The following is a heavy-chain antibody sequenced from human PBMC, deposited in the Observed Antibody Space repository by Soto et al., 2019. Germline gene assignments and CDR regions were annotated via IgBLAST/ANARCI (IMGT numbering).Heavy chain of an antibody. Sequence: QITLKEAGPTLVKPTQTLTLTCTFSGFSLSTSGVGVGWIRQPPGKALEWLALIYWDDDKRYSPALKSRVTITTDTSKTQVVLTMTNIDPVDTGTYYCARLYSRSWFDYWGQGTLVTVSS. D-gene: IGHD6-13*01. CDR3: ARLYSRSWFDY. CDR1: GFSLSTSGVG. V-gene: IGHV2-5*02. J-gene: IGHJ4*02. CDR2: IYWDDDK.